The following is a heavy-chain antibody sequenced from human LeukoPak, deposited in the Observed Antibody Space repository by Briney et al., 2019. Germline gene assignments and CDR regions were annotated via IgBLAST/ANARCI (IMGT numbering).Heavy chain of an antibody. Sequence: PSETLSLTCTVSGGSISSYHWSWIRQAPGKGLEWIGYIHYSWSTNYNPSLKSRVTMAVDTSKNQFSLKLSSVTAADTAIYYCARNPTIFGVVITSDYWGQGTLVTVSS. CDR2: IHYSWST. CDR1: GGSISSYH. J-gene: IGHJ4*02. V-gene: IGHV4-59*01. CDR3: ARNPTIFGVVITSDY. D-gene: IGHD3-3*01.